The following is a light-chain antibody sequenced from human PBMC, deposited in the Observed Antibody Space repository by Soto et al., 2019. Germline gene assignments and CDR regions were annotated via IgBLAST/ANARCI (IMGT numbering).Light chain of an antibody. CDR3: MQALQTGYT. Sequence: DIVMTQSPLSLPVTPGEPASISCRSSQSLLHSNGYNYLDWYLQKPGQSPQLLIYLGSNRASGVPDRFSGRGSGTDFTLKISRVEAEDVGVYYCMQALQTGYTFGQETKLEIK. CDR2: LGS. J-gene: IGKJ2*01. CDR1: QSLLHSNGYNY. V-gene: IGKV2-28*01.